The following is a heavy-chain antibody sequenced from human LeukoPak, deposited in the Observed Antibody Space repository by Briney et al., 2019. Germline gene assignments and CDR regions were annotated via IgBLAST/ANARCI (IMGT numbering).Heavy chain of an antibody. Sequence: SETLSPTCTVSGGSISSGGYYWSWIRQHPGKGLEWIGYIYYSGSTYYNPSLKSRVTISVDTSKNQSSLKLSSVTAADTAVYYCARSSGYDSTDFDYWGQGTLVTVSS. J-gene: IGHJ4*02. CDR3: ARSSGYDSTDFDY. D-gene: IGHD3-22*01. CDR2: IYYSGST. V-gene: IGHV4-31*03. CDR1: GGSISSGGYY.